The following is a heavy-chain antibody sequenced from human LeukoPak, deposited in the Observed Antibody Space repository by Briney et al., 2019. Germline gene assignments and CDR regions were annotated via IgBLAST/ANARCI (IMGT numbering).Heavy chain of an antibody. J-gene: IGHJ5*02. Sequence: KSSETLSLTCGVSGGSISGTNWWSWVRQPPGKGLEWIGEIYHSGRDNYNPSLKSRVTISIDTSNNQFSLKLYSVTAADTAVYYCARHGSGTYFVSWGQGTLVTVSS. CDR1: GGSISGTNW. CDR3: ARHGSGTYFVS. CDR2: IYHSGRD. D-gene: IGHD3-10*01. V-gene: IGHV4-4*02.